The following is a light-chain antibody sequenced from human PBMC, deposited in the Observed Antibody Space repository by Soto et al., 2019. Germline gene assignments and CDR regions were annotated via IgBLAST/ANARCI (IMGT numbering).Light chain of an antibody. CDR3: SSYSSSTTHVV. J-gene: IGLJ2*01. CDR1: STDVGDFNY. CDR2: DVT. Sequence: QSALTQPASVSGSPGRSVTISCTGTSTDVGDFNYVSWYQHLPGRAPKLIIYDVTNRPSGISYRFSASKSGRTASLTISGLQAEDEGDYYCSSYSSSTTHVVFGGGTKVDRP. V-gene: IGLV2-14*03.